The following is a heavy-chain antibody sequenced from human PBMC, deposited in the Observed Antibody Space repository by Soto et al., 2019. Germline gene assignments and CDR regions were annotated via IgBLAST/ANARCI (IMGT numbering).Heavy chain of an antibody. CDR1: GGSISSGGYY. Sequence: SETLSLTCTVSGGSISSGGYYWSWIRQHPGKGLEWIGYIYYSGSTYYNPSLKSRVTISVDTSKNQFSLKLSSVTAADTAVYYCARESYHWYFDYWGQGTLVTVSS. CDR2: IYYSGST. V-gene: IGHV4-31*03. J-gene: IGHJ4*02. CDR3: ARESYHWYFDY.